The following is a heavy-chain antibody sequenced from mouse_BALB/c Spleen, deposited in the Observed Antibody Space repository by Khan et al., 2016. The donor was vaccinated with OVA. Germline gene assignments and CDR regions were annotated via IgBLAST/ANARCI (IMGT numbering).Heavy chain of an antibody. J-gene: IGHJ3*01. V-gene: IGHV1S81*02. CDR3: TRSGYGSFAY. D-gene: IGHD2-2*01. Sequence: QVQLQQSGAELVKPGASVRLSCKASGYTFTSYYLYWVKQRPGQGLEWIGDINPSSGGTNFNEKFKSKATLTVDKSSSPAYIQLNSLTSEDSAVYYCTRSGYGSFAYWGQGTLVTVSA. CDR2: INPSSGGT. CDR1: GYTFTSYY.